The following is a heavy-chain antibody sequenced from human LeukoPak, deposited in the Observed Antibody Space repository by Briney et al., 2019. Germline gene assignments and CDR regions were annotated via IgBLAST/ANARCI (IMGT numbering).Heavy chain of an antibody. Sequence: GGSLRLSCAASGFTFSDYYMSWIRQAPGKGLEWVSYISSSSSYTNYADSVKGRFTISRDNAKNSLYLQMNSLRAEDTAVYYCASDRFYGSASYQNAGGCFANWGQGTLVTASS. CDR2: ISSSSSYT. J-gene: IGHJ4*02. V-gene: IGHV3-11*05. D-gene: IGHD3-10*01. CDR1: GFTFSDYY. CDR3: ASDRFYGSASYQNAGGCFAN.